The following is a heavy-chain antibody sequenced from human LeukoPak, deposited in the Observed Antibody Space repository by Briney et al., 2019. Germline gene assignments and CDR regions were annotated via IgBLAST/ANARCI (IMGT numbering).Heavy chain of an antibody. D-gene: IGHD5-18*01. CDR1: GGSISSYY. CDR3: ARDFSAMATGLFDC. V-gene: IGHV4-59*01. J-gene: IGHJ4*01. Sequence: PETPSLTCTVSGGSISSYYWSWIWQPPGKGLEWIGYIYYSGSTNYNPSLNSRVTISVDTSKNQFSLKLSSVTAADTAVYYCARDFSAMATGLFDCWGQGRLVSVSS. CDR2: IYYSGST.